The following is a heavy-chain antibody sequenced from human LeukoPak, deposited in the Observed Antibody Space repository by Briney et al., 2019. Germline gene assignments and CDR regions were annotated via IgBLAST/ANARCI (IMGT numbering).Heavy chain of an antibody. J-gene: IGHJ5*02. D-gene: IGHD3-10*01. V-gene: IGHV7-4-1*02. CDR2: INTNTGNP. CDR1: GYTFTSYA. CDR3: APQYDHGSGSYGWFDP. Sequence: ASVKVSCKASGYTFTSYAMNWVRQAPGQGLEWMGWINTNTGNPTYAQGFTGRFVFSLDTSVSTAYLQISSLKAEDTAVYYCAPQYDHGSGSYGWFDPWGQGTLVTVSS.